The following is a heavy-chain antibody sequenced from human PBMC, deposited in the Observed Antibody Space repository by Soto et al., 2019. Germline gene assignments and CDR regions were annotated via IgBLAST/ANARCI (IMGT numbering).Heavy chain of an antibody. CDR3: ARDQEVAVAGPFDY. CDR1: GGSVSSGSYY. Sequence: SETLSLTCTVSGGSVSSGSYYWSWIRQPPGKGLEWIGYIYYSGSTNYNPSVKGRFTISRDNSKNTLYLQMNSLRAEDTAVYYCARDQEVAVAGPFDYWGQGTLVTVSS. CDR2: IYYSGST. D-gene: IGHD6-19*01. V-gene: IGHV4-61*01. J-gene: IGHJ4*02.